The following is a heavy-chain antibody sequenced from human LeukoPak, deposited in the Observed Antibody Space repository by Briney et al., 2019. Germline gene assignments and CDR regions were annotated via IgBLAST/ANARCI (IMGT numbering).Heavy chain of an antibody. CDR1: GGSISSSSYY. V-gene: IGHV4-39*07. J-gene: IGHJ4*02. D-gene: IGHD1-14*01. CDR3: ARGLGRIFFDY. CDR2: IYYSGST. Sequence: PSETLSLTCTVSGGSISSSSYYWGWIRQPPGKGLEWIGSIYYSGSTNYNPSLKSRVTISVDTSKNQFSLKLSSVTAADTAVYYCARGLGRIFFDYWGQGTLVTVSS.